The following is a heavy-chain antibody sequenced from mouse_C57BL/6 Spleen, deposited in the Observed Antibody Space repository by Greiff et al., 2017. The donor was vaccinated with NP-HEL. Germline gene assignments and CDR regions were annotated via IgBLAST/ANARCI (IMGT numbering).Heavy chain of an antibody. CDR2: IRHKANGYTT. CDR3: ARCPLYGSSYFDV. CDR1: GFTFTDYY. Sequence: VQLVESGGGLVQPGASLSLSCAASGFTFTDYYMSWVRQPPGQALEWLGFIRHKANGYTTDYSASVKARFTISRDNSQSILYLQMNALRAEDSATYYCARCPLYGSSYFDVWGTGTTVTVSS. D-gene: IGHD1-1*01. J-gene: IGHJ1*03. V-gene: IGHV7-3*01.